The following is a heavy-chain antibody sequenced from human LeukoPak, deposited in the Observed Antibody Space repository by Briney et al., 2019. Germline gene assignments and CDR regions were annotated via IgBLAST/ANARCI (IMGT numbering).Heavy chain of an antibody. Sequence: GRSLRLSCAASGFTFDDYAMHWVRQAPGKGLEWVSGISWNSGSIGYADSVKGRFTISRDNAKNSLYLQMNSLRAEDTALYYCEKDDRDDYGEYGFGYWGQGTLVTVSS. J-gene: IGHJ4*02. D-gene: IGHD4-17*01. V-gene: IGHV3-9*01. CDR1: GFTFDDYA. CDR3: EKDDRDDYGEYGFGY. CDR2: ISWNSGSI.